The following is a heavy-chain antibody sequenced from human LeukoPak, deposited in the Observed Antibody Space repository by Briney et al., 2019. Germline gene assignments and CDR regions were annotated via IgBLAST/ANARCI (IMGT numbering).Heavy chain of an antibody. CDR1: GFTFSSYT. D-gene: IGHD6-6*01. CDR2: ISTGSSYI. CDR3: ARNKEQLAREPYYFDY. Sequence: GGSLRLSCAASGFTFSSYTMNWVRQAPGKGLEWVSSISTGSSYIYSADSVKGRFTISRDNTKNSLYLQMNSLRAEDTAVYYCARNKEQLAREPYYFDYWGQGTLVTVSS. V-gene: IGHV3-21*01. J-gene: IGHJ4*02.